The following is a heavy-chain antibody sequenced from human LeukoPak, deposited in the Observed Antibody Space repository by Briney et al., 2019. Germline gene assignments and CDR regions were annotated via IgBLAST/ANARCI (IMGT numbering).Heavy chain of an antibody. CDR1: GFTFSAYW. CDR2: INNDGTAT. Sequence: GGSLRLSCAAPGFTFSAYWMHWVRQVPGKALVWVSRINNDGTATFFADSVKGRFTISRDNAKNTLYLQMESLRAEDTAMYYCAREILEPGKTHDYWGQGTLVTVSS. V-gene: IGHV3-74*01. CDR3: AREILEPGKTHDY. J-gene: IGHJ4*02. D-gene: IGHD1-1*01.